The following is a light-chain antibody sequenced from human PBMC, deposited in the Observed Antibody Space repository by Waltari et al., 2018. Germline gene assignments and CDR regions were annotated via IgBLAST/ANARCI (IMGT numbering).Light chain of an antibody. J-gene: IGLJ2*01. CDR2: EVN. CDR3: SSYAGSNTLV. Sequence: QSALTQPPSASGSPGQSVTISCSGTTSDIGTYNYVSWFQQHPGRAPKLLIYEVNRRPSGVPDRFSGSKSDNRACLTVSGLQADDEAVYHCSSYAGSNTLVFGGGTRLTVL. V-gene: IGLV2-8*01. CDR1: TSDIGTYNY.